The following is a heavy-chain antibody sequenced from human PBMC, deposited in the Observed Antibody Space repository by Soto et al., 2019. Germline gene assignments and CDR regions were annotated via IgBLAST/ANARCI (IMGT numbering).Heavy chain of an antibody. CDR1: GGSISSYY. CDR3: ARVGGINWFDP. V-gene: IGHV4-59*12. CDR2: IYYNVNT. J-gene: IGHJ5*02. D-gene: IGHD3-16*01. Sequence: PSETLSLTCTVSGGSISSYYWSWIRQPPGKGLEWIGYIYYNVNTNYNPSLKSRVTISVDTSKNQFSLKLSSVTAADTAVYYCARVGGINWFDPWGQGTLVTVSS.